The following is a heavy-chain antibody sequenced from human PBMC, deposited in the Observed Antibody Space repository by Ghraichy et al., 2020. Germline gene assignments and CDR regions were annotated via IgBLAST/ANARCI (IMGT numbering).Heavy chain of an antibody. D-gene: IGHD3-10*01. CDR2: IGGTGGRT. V-gene: IGHV3-23*01. Sequence: LSLTCEASGFTFSTYAMSWVRQAPGKGLEWVSSIGGTGGRTYHADSVKGRFTISRDNSKNTLYLLMDSLRAEDTAVYYCAKESDWVYYYASGGDYWGQGTLVTVSS. CDR3: AKESDWVYYYASGGDY. CDR1: GFTFSTYA. J-gene: IGHJ4*02.